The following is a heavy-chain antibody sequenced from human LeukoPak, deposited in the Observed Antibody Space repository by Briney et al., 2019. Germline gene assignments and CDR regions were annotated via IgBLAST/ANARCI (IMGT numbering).Heavy chain of an antibody. CDR1: GFTFSSYW. CDR2: ISDGGSTT. V-gene: IGHV3-74*01. Sequence: GGSLRLSCAASGFTFSSYWMHWVRQAPGKGLVWVSRISDGGSTTTYADPVKGRFTISRDNAKNTLYLQMNGLRAEDTAVYYCSRSAYYDGSGNYYDYWGQGTLVTVSS. J-gene: IGHJ4*02. CDR3: SRSAYYDGSGNYYDY. D-gene: IGHD3-22*01.